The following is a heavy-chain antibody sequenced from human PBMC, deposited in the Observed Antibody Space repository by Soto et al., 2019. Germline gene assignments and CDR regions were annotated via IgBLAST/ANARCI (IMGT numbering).Heavy chain of an antibody. Sequence: QVQLVQSGAEVKKPGSSVKVSCKAPGGTFSNYAISWVRQAPGQGLDWMGRIIPLLGITNYAQKCQGRVTITADIFTGTSYMELSSLRSEDTAVYYCASLPRGYCTTSSCFGYFAYWGQGTQVTVSS. CDR1: GGTFSNYA. CDR3: ASLPRGYCTTSSCFGYFAY. CDR2: IIPLLGIT. J-gene: IGHJ4*02. D-gene: IGHD2-2*01. V-gene: IGHV1-69*02.